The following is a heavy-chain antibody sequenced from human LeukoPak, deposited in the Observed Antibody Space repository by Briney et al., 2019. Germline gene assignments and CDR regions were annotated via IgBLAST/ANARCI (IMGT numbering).Heavy chain of an antibody. CDR3: ARGGYYGSGNDFRFDP. D-gene: IGHD3-10*01. J-gene: IGHJ5*02. CDR2: INHSGST. CDR1: GGSFSGYY. Sequence: SETLSLTCAVYGGSFSGYYWSWIRQPPGKGLEWIGEINHSGSTNYNPSLKSRVTISVDTSKNQFSLKLSSVTAADTAIYYCARGGYYGSGNDFRFDPWGQGTLVTVSS. V-gene: IGHV4-34*01.